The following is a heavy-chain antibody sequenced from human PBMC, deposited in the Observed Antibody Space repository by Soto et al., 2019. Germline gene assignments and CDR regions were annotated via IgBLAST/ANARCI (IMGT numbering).Heavy chain of an antibody. D-gene: IGHD3-22*01. V-gene: IGHV1-69*13. CDR3: ARDVGDYYDSSGYLPLDY. CDR1: GGTFSSYA. J-gene: IGHJ4*02. CDR2: IIPIFGTA. Sequence: SVKVSCKASGGTFSSYAISWVRQAPGQGLEWMGGIIPIFGTANYAQKFQGRVTITADESTSTAYMELSSLRSEDTAVYYCARDVGDYYDSSGYLPLDYWGQGTLVTVSS.